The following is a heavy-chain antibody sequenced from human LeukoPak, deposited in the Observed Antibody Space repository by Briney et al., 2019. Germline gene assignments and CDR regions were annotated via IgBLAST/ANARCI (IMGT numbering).Heavy chain of an antibody. Sequence: SETLSLTCAVSGGSISSGGYSWSWIRQPPGKGLEWIGYIYHSGSTYYNPSLKSRVTISVDRSKNQFSLNLSSVTAADTAVYYCARGPGNYYYYYMDVWGKGTTVTVSS. V-gene: IGHV4-30-2*01. J-gene: IGHJ6*03. CDR1: GGSISSGGYS. CDR3: ARGPGNYYYYYMDV. CDR2: IYHSGST.